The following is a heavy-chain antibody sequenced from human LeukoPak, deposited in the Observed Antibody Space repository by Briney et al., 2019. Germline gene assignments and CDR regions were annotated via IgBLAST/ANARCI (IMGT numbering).Heavy chain of an antibody. CDR3: ARGPIVAAGDY. V-gene: IGHV1-18*01. Sequence: ASVKVSCTASGYTFTSYGITWVRQAPGQGLEWMGWINANNGNTNYAQNLQGRVTMTRDTSTSTAYMELRSLRSDDTAVYYCARGPIVAAGDYWGQGTLVTVSS. J-gene: IGHJ4*02. CDR2: INANNGNT. CDR1: GYTFTSYG. D-gene: IGHD6-13*01.